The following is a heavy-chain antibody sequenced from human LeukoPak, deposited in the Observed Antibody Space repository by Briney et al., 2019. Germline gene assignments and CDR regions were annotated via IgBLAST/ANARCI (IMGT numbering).Heavy chain of an antibody. CDR2: INPNSGGT. D-gene: IGHD4-17*01. CDR1: GYTFTGYY. J-gene: IGHJ4*02. Sequence: ASVKVSCEASGYTFTGYYMHWVRQAPGQGLEWMGWINPNSGGTNYAQKFQGRVTMTRDTSISTAYMELSRLRSDDTAVYYCARDHRYGDYRDYWGQGTLVTVSS. V-gene: IGHV1-2*02. CDR3: ARDHRYGDYRDY.